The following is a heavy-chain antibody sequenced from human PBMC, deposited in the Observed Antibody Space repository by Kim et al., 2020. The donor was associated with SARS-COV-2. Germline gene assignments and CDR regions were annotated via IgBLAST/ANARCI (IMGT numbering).Heavy chain of an antibody. CDR2: IIPIFGTA. CDR3: ARDGYYGSGSYYGGWFDP. V-gene: IGHV1-69*13. Sequence: SVKVSCKASGGTFSSYAISWVRQAPGQGLEWMGGIIPIFGTANYAQKFQGRVTITADESTSTAYMELSSLRSEDTAVYYCARDGYYGSGSYYGGWFDPWGQGTLVTVSS. CDR1: GGTFSSYA. J-gene: IGHJ5*02. D-gene: IGHD3-10*01.